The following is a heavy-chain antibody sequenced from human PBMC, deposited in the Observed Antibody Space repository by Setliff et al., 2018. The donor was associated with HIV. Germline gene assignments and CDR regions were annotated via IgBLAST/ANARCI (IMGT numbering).Heavy chain of an antibody. Sequence: SETLSLPCPVSGGSISSGSYYWSWIRQPPGKGLEWIGYIYNSGSTNYNPSLESRVTISVDTSKNQFSLKLNSVTAADTAVYYCARIGEWELLKGRAFDIWGQGTMVTVSS. CDR3: ARIGEWELLKGRAFDI. J-gene: IGHJ3*02. CDR1: GGSISSGSYY. CDR2: IYNSGST. D-gene: IGHD1-26*01. V-gene: IGHV4-61*01.